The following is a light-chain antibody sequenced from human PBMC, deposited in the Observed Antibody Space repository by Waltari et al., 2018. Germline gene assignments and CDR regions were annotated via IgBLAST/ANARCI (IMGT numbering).Light chain of an antibody. J-gene: IGKJ5*01. CDR1: PTVLYNSNNRNY. CDR2: WGS. V-gene: IGKV4-1*01. CDR3: QQYCTIPIT. Sequence: DFVMTQSPASLALSLGERATIHCKTSPTVLYNSNNRNYLTWYQQKPGQPPKLLVYWGSTRESGVPDRFSGRGSGTDFTLTISSLQAEDVAVYYCQQYCTIPITFGQGTRLEIK.